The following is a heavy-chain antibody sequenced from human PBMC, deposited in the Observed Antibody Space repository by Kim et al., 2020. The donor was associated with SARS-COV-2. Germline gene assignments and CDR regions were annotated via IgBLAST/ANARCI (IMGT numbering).Heavy chain of an antibody. Sequence: SPVTISVDTSKNQFSLKLSSVTAADTAVYYCARRDTMVRGVIPINNWFDPWGQGTLVTVSS. D-gene: IGHD3-10*01. CDR3: ARRDTMVRGVIPINNWFDP. V-gene: IGHV4-39*01. J-gene: IGHJ5*02.